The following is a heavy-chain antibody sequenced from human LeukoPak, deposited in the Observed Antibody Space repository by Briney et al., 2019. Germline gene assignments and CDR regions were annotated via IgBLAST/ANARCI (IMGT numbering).Heavy chain of an antibody. V-gene: IGHV3-53*01. CDR1: GFTGNNNS. CDR3: ARVFLPWYFDL. Sequence: GGSLRLSCVASGFTGNNNSLSWVRQSPGKGLEWVSLIYPSGAAYYADSVKGRFTISRDNTKNKVFLQMNSLRAEDTAMYFCARVFLPWYFDLWGRGTLAIASS. J-gene: IGHJ2*01. CDR2: IYPSGAA.